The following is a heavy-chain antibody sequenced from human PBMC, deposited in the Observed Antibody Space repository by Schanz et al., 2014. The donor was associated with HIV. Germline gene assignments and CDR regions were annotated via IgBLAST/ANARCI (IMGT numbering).Heavy chain of an antibody. J-gene: IGHJ6*02. D-gene: IGHD2-21*02. CDR1: GFTFNNYA. CDR3: ARDRMTANWKNSMDL. CDR2: ISGSGGST. Sequence: EVQLLESGGGLVQPGGSLRLSCAASGFTFNNYAMSWVRQAPGKGLEWVAVISGSGGSTYYADSVKGRFTISRDISKNTLYLQMNSLRAEDTAVYYCARDRMTANWKNSMDLWGQGTTVTVSS. V-gene: IGHV3-23*01.